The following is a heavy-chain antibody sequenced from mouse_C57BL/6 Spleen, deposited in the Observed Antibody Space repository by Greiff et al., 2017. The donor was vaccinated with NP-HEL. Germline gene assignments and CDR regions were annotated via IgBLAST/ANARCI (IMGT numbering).Heavy chain of an antibody. V-gene: IGHV1-55*01. J-gene: IGHJ2*01. D-gene: IGHD2-4*01. CDR2: IYPGSGST. Sequence: VQLQQPGAELVKPGASVKMSCKASGYTFTSYWITWVKQRPGQGLEWIGDIYPGSGSTNYNEKFKSKATLTVDTSSSTAYMQLSSLTSEDSAVYYCATYDYDLYYFDYWGQGTTLTVSS. CDR1: GYTFTSYW. CDR3: ATYDYDLYYFDY.